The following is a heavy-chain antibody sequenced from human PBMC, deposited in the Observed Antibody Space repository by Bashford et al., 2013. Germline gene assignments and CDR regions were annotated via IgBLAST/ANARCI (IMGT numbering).Heavy chain of an antibody. V-gene: IGHV3-23*01. J-gene: IGHJ2*01. CDR3: AKDIATRPRYFDL. D-gene: IGHD6-6*01. Sequence: DVVDGPFTLSRDNSNNTLYLQMSSLRAEDTAVYYCAKDIATRPRYFDLWGRGTLVTVSS.